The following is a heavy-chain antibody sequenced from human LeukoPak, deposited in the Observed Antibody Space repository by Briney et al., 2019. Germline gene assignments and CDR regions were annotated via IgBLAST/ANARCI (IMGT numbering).Heavy chain of an antibody. V-gene: IGHV3-7*01. CDR1: GFTFSSYW. CDR3: ARAAYLSSGWYVPAAFDI. J-gene: IGHJ3*02. D-gene: IGHD6-19*01. Sequence: PGGSLRLSCAASGFTFSSYWMSWVRQAPGKGLEWVANIKQDGSEKYYVDSVKGRFTISRDNAKNSLYLQMNSLRAEDTAVYYCARAAYLSSGWYVPAAFDIWGQGTMVTVSS. CDR2: IKQDGSEK.